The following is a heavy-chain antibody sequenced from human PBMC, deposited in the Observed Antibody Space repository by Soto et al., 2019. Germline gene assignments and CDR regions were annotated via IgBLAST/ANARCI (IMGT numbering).Heavy chain of an antibody. CDR1: GFTFSSYS. J-gene: IGHJ6*03. D-gene: IGHD3-3*01. CDR2: INSSSSTI. CDR3: ARDRFLEWLNMDV. V-gene: IGHV3-48*01. Sequence: GGSLRLSCAASGFTFSSYSMNWVRQAPGKGLEWVSYINSSSSTIYYADSVKGRFTISRDNAKNSLYLQMNSLRAEDTAVYYCARDRFLEWLNMDVWGKGTTVIVSS.